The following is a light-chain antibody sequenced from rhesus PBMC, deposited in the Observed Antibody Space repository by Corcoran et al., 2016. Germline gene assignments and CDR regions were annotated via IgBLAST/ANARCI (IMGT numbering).Light chain of an antibody. CDR1: ENVNNY. CDR3: QHGYGTPYS. J-gene: IGKJ2*01. Sequence: DIQMTQSPSSLSASVGDRVTITCRASENVNNYLNWYQQKPGKAPNILNYKASTLQSWVPSRFSGSGSGADYTFTISSLQPEDFATYYCQHGYGTPYSFGQGTKVEIK. V-gene: IGKV1-74*01. CDR2: KAS.